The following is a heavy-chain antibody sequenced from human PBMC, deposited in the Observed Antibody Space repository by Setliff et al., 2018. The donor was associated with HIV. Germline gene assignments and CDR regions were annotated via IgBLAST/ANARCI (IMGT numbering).Heavy chain of an antibody. Sequence: GSLRLSCAASGFTFSSYGMHWVRQAPGKGLEWVAVIWYDGSNKYYADSVKGRFTISRDNSKNTLYLQMNSLRAEDTAVYYCAKTYYYDSSGYYYFDSWGQGTLVTVSS. CDR1: GFTFSSYG. V-gene: IGHV3-33*06. CDR3: AKTYYYDSSGYYYFDS. D-gene: IGHD3-22*01. J-gene: IGHJ4*02. CDR2: IWYDGSNK.